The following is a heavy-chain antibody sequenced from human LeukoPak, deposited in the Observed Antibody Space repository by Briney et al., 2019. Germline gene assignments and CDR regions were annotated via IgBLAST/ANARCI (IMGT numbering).Heavy chain of an antibody. CDR3: AREEGAPIAAANI. D-gene: IGHD6-13*01. CDR1: GYIFTSYS. J-gene: IGHJ3*02. Sequence: GASVKVSCKASGYIFTSYSISWVRQAPGQGLEWMGWISAYNGDTNYVQKFQGRGTMTTDTSTSTAYMELKSLRSDDTAVYYCAREEGAPIAAANIWGLGTKVTVSS. V-gene: IGHV1-18*01. CDR2: ISAYNGDT.